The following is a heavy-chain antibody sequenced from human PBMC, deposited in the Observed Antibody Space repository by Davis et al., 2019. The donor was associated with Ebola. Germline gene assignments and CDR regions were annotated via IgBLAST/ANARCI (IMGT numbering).Heavy chain of an antibody. CDR1: GGTFSSYA. J-gene: IGHJ6*02. D-gene: IGHD2-15*01. CDR3: ARDPIVVVVAATSYYYYGMDV. CDR2: IIPILNIA. V-gene: IGHV1-69*04. Sequence: SVKVSCKASGGTFSSYAISWVRQAPGQGLEWMGRIIPILNIANYAQKFQGRVTITADKSTSTAYMELSSLRYEDTAVYYCARDPIVVVVAATSYYYYGMDVWGQGTTVTVSS.